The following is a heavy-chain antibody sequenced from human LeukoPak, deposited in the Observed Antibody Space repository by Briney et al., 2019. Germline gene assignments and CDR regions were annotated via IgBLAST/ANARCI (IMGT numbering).Heavy chain of an antibody. CDR1: GGSISSYY. D-gene: IGHD5-24*01. J-gene: IGHJ4*02. CDR3: VGRRDGYNRDY. V-gene: IGHV4-59*01. CDR2: IYYSGST. Sequence: SETLSLTCTVSGGSISSYYWSWIRQPPGEGLEWIGYIYYSGSTNYNPSLKSRVTISVDTSKNQFSLKLSSVTAADTAVYYCVGRRDGYNRDYWGQGTLVTVSS.